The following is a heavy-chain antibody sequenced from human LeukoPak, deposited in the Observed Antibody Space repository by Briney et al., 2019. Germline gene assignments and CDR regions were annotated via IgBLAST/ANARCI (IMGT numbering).Heavy chain of an antibody. CDR1: GGTFSSYA. CDR2: IIPIFGTA. J-gene: IGHJ4*02. Sequence: PVKVSCKASGGTFSSYAISWVRQAPGQGLEWMGGIIPIFGTANYAQKFQGRVTITADESTSTAYMELSSLRSEDTAVYYCASNYYDSSGYPYYFDYWGQGTLVTVSS. D-gene: IGHD3-22*01. V-gene: IGHV1-69*13. CDR3: ASNYYDSSGYPYYFDY.